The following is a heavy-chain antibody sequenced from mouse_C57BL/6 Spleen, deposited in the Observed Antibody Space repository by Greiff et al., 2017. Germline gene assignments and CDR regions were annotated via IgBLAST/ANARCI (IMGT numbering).Heavy chain of an antibody. CDR2: IHPNSGST. Sequence: VQLQQPGAELVKPGASVKLSCKASGYTFTSYWMHWVKQRPGQGLEWIGMIHPNSGSTNYNEKFKSKATLTVDKSSSTAYMQLSSLTSEDSAVYYSARGKDPDSSGYCAMDYWGQGTSVTVSS. V-gene: IGHV1-64*01. CDR1: GYTFTSYW. D-gene: IGHD3-2*02. J-gene: IGHJ4*01. CDR3: ARGKDPDSSGYCAMDY.